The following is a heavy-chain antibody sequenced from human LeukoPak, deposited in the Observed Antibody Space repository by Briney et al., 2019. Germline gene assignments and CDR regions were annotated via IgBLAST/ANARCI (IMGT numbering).Heavy chain of an antibody. J-gene: IGHJ5*02. Sequence: GGSLRLSCAASGFTFSSYGMHWVRQAPGKGLEWVAFIRYDGSNKYYADSVEGRFTISRDNSKNTLYLQMNSLRAEDTAVYYCAKDSGGYYNWFDPWGQGTLVTVSS. D-gene: IGHD3-22*01. CDR1: GFTFSSYG. CDR2: IRYDGSNK. CDR3: AKDSGGYYNWFDP. V-gene: IGHV3-30*02.